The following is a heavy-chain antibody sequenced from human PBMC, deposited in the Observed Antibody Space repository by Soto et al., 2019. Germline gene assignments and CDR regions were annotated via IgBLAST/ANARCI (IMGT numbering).Heavy chain of an antibody. D-gene: IGHD5-18*01. J-gene: IGHJ6*02. Sequence: GGSLRLSCAASGFTFSSYGMHWVRQAPGKGLEWVAVISYDGSNKYYADSVKGRFTISRDNSKNTLYLQMNSLRAEDTAVYYCARDLSTYSYGHRGMDVWGQGTTVTVSS. CDR3: ARDLSTYSYGHRGMDV. CDR1: GFTFSSYG. CDR2: ISYDGSNK. V-gene: IGHV3-30*19.